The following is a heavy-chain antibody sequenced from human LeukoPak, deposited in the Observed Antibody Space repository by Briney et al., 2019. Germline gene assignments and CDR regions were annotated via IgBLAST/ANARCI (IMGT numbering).Heavy chain of an antibody. J-gene: IGHJ5*02. CDR2: VFTSGSP. Sequence: SETLSLTCNVSGGSISSGTHYWTWIRQPVGKGLEWLGRVFTSGSPTYNSSLKSRLTISIDKSKNQFSLKLSSVTAADTAVYYCARDARGLSGFDPWGQGTLVTVSS. V-gene: IGHV4-61*02. CDR1: GGSISSGTHY. CDR3: ARDARGLSGFDP.